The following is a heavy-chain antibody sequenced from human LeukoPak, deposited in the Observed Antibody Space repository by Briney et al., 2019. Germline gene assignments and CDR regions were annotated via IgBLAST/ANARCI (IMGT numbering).Heavy chain of an antibody. CDR1: GYTFTNYA. V-gene: IGHV1-3*03. Sequence: ASVRVSCKTSGYTFTNYAMHWVRQAPGQTIQWLAWINPANGYARYSQHFQDRVTVSSDTSADTAYMELSSLRSEDKAIYYCAIRDGHTDHWGQGTLVTVSS. CDR2: INPANGYA. D-gene: IGHD5-24*01. CDR3: AIRDGHTDH. J-gene: IGHJ4*02.